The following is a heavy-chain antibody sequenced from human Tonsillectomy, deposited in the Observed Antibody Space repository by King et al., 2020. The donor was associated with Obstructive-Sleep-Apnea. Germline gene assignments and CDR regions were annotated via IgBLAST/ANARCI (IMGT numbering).Heavy chain of an antibody. V-gene: IGHV3-30*04. CDR3: ASEDSGGTAGS. Sequence: VQLVESGGGVVQPGRSLRLSCAASGVTFSTYAMHWVRQAPGKGLEWVACISYDGSNKYYADSVKGRFTISRDNSKNTLYLKMNSLGAEDTAVYYCASEDSGGTAGSWGQGTLVTVSS. CDR1: GVTFSTYA. CDR2: ISYDGSNK. D-gene: IGHD2-21*01. J-gene: IGHJ5*02.